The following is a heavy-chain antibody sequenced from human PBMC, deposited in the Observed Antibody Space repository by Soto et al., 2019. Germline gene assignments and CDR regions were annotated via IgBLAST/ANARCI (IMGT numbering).Heavy chain of an antibody. D-gene: IGHD4-17*01. V-gene: IGHV3-21*01. CDR3: ARDSPSGDYVYTL. CDR1: GFTFSSYS. CDR2: ISSSSSYI. Sequence: GGSLRLSCAASGFTFSSYSMNWVRQAPGKGLEWVSSISSSSSYIYYADSVKGQFTISRDNAKNSLYLQMNSLRAEDTAVYYCARDSPSGDYVYTLWGQGTLVTVSS. J-gene: IGHJ4*02.